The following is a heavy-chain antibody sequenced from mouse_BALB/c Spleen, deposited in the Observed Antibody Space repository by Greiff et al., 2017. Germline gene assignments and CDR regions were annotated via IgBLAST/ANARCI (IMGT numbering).Heavy chain of an antibody. CDR3: AREDGGKAMDY. CDR1: GFTFSSYG. J-gene: IGHJ4*01. V-gene: IGHV5-6*01. D-gene: IGHD2-1*01. CDR2: ISSGGSYT. Sequence: EVQRVESGGDLVKPGGSLKLSCAASGFTFSSYGMSWVRQTPDKRLEWVATISSGGSYTYYPDSVKGRFTISRDNAKNTLYLQMSSLKSEDTAMYYCAREDGGKAMDYWGQGTSVTVSS.